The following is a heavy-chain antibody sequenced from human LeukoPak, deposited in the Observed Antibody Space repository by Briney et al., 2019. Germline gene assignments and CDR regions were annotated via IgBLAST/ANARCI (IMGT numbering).Heavy chain of an antibody. CDR3: ARGRPYYYYGSGSLDY. D-gene: IGHD3-10*01. J-gene: IGHJ4*02. Sequence: PGGSLRLSCAASGFTFSSYWMSWVRAAQGQGLEWVANIKQDGSEEYYVDSVKGRFTISRDNAKNSLYLQMNSLRAEDTAVYYCARGRPYYYYGSGSLDYWGQGALVTVSS. CDR1: GFTFSSYW. V-gene: IGHV3-7*01. CDR2: IKQDGSEE.